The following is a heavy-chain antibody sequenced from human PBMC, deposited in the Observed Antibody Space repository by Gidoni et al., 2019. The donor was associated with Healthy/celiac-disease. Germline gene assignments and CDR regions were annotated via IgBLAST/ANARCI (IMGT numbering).Heavy chain of an antibody. CDR3: ARRLGYCSSTSCFDGIDY. CDR2: IYYSGLT. V-gene: IGHV4-39*01. CDR1: GVSLSSSSHY. J-gene: IGHJ4*02. D-gene: IGHD2-2*01. Sequence: QLQLQESGPGLVKPSETLSLTCTVSGVSLSSSSHYWGWIRQPPGKGLEWIGSIYYSGLTYYNPSLKSRVTISVDTSKNQFSLKLSSVTAADTAVYYCARRLGYCSSTSCFDGIDYWGQGTLVTVSS.